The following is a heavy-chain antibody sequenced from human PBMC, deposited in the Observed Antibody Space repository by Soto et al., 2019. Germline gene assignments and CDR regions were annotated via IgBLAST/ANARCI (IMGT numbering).Heavy chain of an antibody. V-gene: IGHV3-30-3*01. CDR3: ARDYVPFVEMATWGYFDY. CDR2: ISYDGSNK. Sequence: GGSLRLSCAASGFTFSSYAMHWVRQAPGKGLEWVAVISYDGSNKYYADSVKGRFTISRENSKNTLYLQMNSLRAEDTAVYYCARDYVPFVEMATWGYFDYWGQGTLVTVSS. D-gene: IGHD5-12*01. CDR1: GFTFSSYA. J-gene: IGHJ4*02.